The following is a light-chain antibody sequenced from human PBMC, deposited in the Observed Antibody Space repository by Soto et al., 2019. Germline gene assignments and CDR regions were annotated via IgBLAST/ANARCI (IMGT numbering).Light chain of an antibody. CDR1: SSDVGGYNY. CDR2: EVS. CDR3: SLKRSDTPVV. J-gene: IGLJ1*01. Sequence: QSALTQPASVSGSPGQSISISCTGTSSDVGGYNYVSWYQQHPGKAPKLMIYEVSNRPSGVSNRFSGSKSGNTASLTISGLQTEDEADHYCSLKRSDTPVVFGTGTKLTVL. V-gene: IGLV2-14*01.